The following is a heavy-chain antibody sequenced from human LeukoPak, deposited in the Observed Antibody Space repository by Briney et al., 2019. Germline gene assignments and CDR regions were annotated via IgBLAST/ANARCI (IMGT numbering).Heavy chain of an antibody. D-gene: IGHD5-12*01. V-gene: IGHV4-39*01. J-gene: IGHJ4*02. CDR1: GGSISSSSYY. CDR3: ARIVATPPNIDY. CDR2: IYYSGRT. Sequence: KPSEILSLTCTVSGGSISSSSYYWGWIRQPPGKGLEWIGSIYYSGRTYYNPSLKSRVTISVDTSKNQFSLKLSSVTAADTAVYYCARIVATPPNIDYWGQGTLVTVSS.